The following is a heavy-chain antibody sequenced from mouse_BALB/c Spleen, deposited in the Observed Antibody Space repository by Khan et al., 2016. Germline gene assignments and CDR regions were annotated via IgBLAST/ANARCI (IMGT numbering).Heavy chain of an antibody. CDR3: ARENYRYYFDY. V-gene: IGHV5-6-3*01. Sequence: EVELVESGGGLVQPGGSLKLSCAASGFTFSTYGMSWVRQTPDKRLELVATINSNGGSTYYPASVKGRFTISRDNAKNTLYLQMSSLKSEDTAMYYCARENYRYYFDYWGQGTTLTVSS. CDR1: GFTFSTYG. D-gene: IGHD2-1*01. CDR2: INSNGGST. J-gene: IGHJ2*01.